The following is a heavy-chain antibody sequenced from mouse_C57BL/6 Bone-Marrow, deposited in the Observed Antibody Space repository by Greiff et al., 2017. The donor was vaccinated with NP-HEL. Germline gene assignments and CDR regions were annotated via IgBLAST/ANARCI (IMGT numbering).Heavy chain of an antibody. D-gene: IGHD1-1*01. Sequence: VQLKQPGAELVMPGASVKLSCKASGYTFTSYWMHWVKQRPGQGLEWIGEIDPSDSYTNYNQKFKGKSTLTVDKSSSTAYMQLSSLTSEDSAVYYCAREGGSSQYYFDYWGQGTTLTVSS. V-gene: IGHV1-69*01. CDR2: IDPSDSYT. CDR1: GYTFTSYW. J-gene: IGHJ2*01. CDR3: AREGGSSQYYFDY.